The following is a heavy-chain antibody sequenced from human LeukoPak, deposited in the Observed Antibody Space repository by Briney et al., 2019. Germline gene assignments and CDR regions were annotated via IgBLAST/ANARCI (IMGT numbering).Heavy chain of an antibody. D-gene: IGHD5-18*01. J-gene: IGHJ6*03. CDR2: IIPIFCTA. V-gene: IGHV1-69*05. CDR3: ARETSRSPLWIQLWLRDYYYYMDV. CDR1: GGTFSSYA. Sequence: SVKVSCKASGGTFSSYAISWVRQAPGQGLEWMGGIIPIFCTANYAQKFQGRVTITTDESTSTAYMELSILRSEDTAVYYCARETSRSPLWIQLWLRDYYYYMDVWGKGTTVTVSS.